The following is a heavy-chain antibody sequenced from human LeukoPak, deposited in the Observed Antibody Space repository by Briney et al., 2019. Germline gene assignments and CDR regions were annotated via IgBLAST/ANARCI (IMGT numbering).Heavy chain of an antibody. D-gene: IGHD3-3*01. CDR3: ARVRFLGWLPDDAFDI. J-gene: IGHJ3*02. CDR2: INPNSGGT. Sequence: ASVKVSCKASGYTFTGYYMHWVRQAPGQGLEWMGWINPNSGGTNYAQKFQGRVTMTRDTSISTAYMELSRLRSDDTAVYYCARVRFLGWLPDDAFDIWGQGTMVTVSS. CDR1: GYTFTGYY. V-gene: IGHV1-2*02.